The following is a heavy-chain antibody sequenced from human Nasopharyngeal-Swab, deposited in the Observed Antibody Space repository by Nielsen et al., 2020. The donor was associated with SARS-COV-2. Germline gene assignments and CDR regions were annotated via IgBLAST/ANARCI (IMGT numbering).Heavy chain of an antibody. CDR2: IYYSEST. V-gene: IGHV4-39*01. CDR3: AGGAGDCYYYMDI. J-gene: IGHJ6*03. D-gene: IGHD1-26*01. Sequence: WIRQPPGKGLEWIGSIYYSESTYYNPSLKSRVIISVDSSKNQFSQMLSSGTAADTAVHYCAGGAGDCYYYMDIWGKGTTVTVSS.